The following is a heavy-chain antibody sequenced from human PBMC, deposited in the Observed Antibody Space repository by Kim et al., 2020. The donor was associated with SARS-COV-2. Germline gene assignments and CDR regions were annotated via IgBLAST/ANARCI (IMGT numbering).Heavy chain of an antibody. D-gene: IGHD2-2*01. Sequence: KCRFTISRDNSKNTLYLQMNSLRAEDTAVYYCARGWYCSSTSCYDYGMDVWGQGTTVTVSS. J-gene: IGHJ6*02. V-gene: IGHV3-30*01. CDR3: ARGWYCSSTSCYDYGMDV.